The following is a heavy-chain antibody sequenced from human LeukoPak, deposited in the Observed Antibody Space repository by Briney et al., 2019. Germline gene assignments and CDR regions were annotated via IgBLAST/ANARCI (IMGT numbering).Heavy chain of an antibody. D-gene: IGHD1-1*01. Sequence: GGSLRLSCAASGFTFDDYAMHWVRRVPGRGLEWVAGVNWSGDSVGYADSVKGRFTISRDKAKTSLYLQMNSLKTEDTALYFCAKDYRRTTADDMGYYGMDVWGQGTTVTVSS. CDR1: GFTFDDYA. V-gene: IGHV3-9*01. CDR3: AKDYRRTTADDMGYYGMDV. J-gene: IGHJ6*02. CDR2: VNWSGDSV.